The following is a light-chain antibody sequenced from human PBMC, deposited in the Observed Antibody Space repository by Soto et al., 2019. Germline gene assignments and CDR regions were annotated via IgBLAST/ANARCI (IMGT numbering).Light chain of an antibody. CDR3: ATWDDSLNGVV. Sequence: QPVLTQPPSASGTPGQRVTISCSGSSSNIGSNTVNWYRQLPGTAPKLLIYANNQRPSGVPDRFSGSKSGTSASLAISGLQSEHEADYYCATWDDSLNGVVFGGGTKVTVL. V-gene: IGLV1-44*01. CDR1: SSNIGSNT. CDR2: ANN. J-gene: IGLJ2*01.